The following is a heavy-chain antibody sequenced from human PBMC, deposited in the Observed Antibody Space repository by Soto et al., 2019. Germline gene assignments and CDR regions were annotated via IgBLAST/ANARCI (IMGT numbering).Heavy chain of an antibody. CDR1: GFTFSSYA. J-gene: IGHJ6*02. Sequence: PGGSLRLSCAASGFTFSSYAMHWVRQAPGKGLEWVAVISYDGSNKYYADSVKGRFTISRDNSKNTLYLQMNSLRAEDTAVYYCARDHIVVVPAAIQVYYYYGMDVWGQGTTVTVSS. CDR3: ARDHIVVVPAAIQVYYYYGMDV. CDR2: ISYDGSNK. V-gene: IGHV3-30-3*01. D-gene: IGHD2-2*02.